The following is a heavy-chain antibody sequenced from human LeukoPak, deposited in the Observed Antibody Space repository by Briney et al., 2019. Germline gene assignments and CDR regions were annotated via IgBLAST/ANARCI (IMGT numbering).Heavy chain of an antibody. CDR1: GFTFSSYG. D-gene: IGHD6-19*01. CDR2: ITATSSST. J-gene: IGHJ4*02. V-gene: IGHV3-23*01. CDR3: AKDQSSGWPHYFDY. Sequence: GGFLRLSCAASGFTFSSYGMSWVRQAPGKGLEWVSAITATSSSTHDADSVQGRFTISRDNSKNTLYLQMNSLRADDTAVYYCAKDQSSGWPHYFDYWGQGTLVTVSS.